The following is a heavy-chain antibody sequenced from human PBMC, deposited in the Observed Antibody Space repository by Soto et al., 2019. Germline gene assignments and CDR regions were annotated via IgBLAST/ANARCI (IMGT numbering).Heavy chain of an antibody. V-gene: IGHV3-30-3*01. CDR1: GLTLSRFA. D-gene: IGHD3-10*01. J-gene: IGHJ6*02. Sequence: QVQLVESGGGVVQPGRSLRLSCAASGLTLSRFAMHWVRQAPGKGREWVAVIGYDGSNKDYADSVKGRFTISRDNSKNTLYLQMNSLRPEDTAVYYCARDPVNYYGSWTYGMDVWGQGTTVTVSS. CDR2: IGYDGSNK. CDR3: ARDPVNYYGSWTYGMDV.